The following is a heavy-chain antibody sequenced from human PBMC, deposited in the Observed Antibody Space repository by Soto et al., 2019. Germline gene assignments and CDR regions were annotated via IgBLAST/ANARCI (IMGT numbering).Heavy chain of an antibody. CDR3: ARFSTGFEAFDI. CDR1: GFTFSSYS. V-gene: IGHV3-48*01. J-gene: IGHJ3*02. D-gene: IGHD2-2*01. Sequence: PGGSLRLSCAASGFTFSSYSMNWVRQAPGKGLEWVSYISTSSSTIYYVDSVKGRFTISRDNAKNSLDLQMNSLRAEDTAVYYCARFSTGFEAFDIWGQGTLVTVSS. CDR2: ISTSSSTI.